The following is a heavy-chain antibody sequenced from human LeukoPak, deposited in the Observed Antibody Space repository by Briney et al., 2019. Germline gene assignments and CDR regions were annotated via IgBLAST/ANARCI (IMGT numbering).Heavy chain of an antibody. CDR3: ARLTTGYYRDYYYYYYMDV. CDR1: GFTFSSYW. CDR2: IKQDGSEK. D-gene: IGHD3-9*01. J-gene: IGHJ6*03. V-gene: IGHV3-7*01. Sequence: PGGSLRLSCAASGFTFSSYWMSWVRQAPGKGLEWVANIKQDGSEKYYVDSVKGRFTISRDNAKNSLYLQMNSLRAEDTAVYYCARLTTGYYRDYYYYYYMDVWGKGTTVTVSS.